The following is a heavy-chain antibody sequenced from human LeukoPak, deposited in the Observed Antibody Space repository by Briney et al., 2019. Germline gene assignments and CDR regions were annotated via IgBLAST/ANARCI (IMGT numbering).Heavy chain of an antibody. V-gene: IGHV1-8*01. CDR1: GYTFTSYD. Sequence: PQASVKVSCKASGYTFTSYDINWVRQATGQGLEWMGWMNPNSGNTGYAQKFQGRVTMTRNTSISTAYMELSSLRSEDTAVYYCARGSLSSGRYGENWFDPWGQGTLVTVSS. D-gene: IGHD6-19*01. CDR2: MNPNSGNT. CDR3: ARGSLSSGRYGENWFDP. J-gene: IGHJ5*02.